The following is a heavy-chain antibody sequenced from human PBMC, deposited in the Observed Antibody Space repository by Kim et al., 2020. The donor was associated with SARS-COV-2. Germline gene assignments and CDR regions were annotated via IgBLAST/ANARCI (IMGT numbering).Heavy chain of an antibody. D-gene: IGHD4-17*01. Sequence: SLKSRVTISVDTSKNQFSLKLSSVTAAETAVYYCASTGGTYGDSSTYFDYWGQGTLVTVSS. V-gene: IGHV4-34*01. J-gene: IGHJ4*02. CDR3: ASTGGTYGDSSTYFDY.